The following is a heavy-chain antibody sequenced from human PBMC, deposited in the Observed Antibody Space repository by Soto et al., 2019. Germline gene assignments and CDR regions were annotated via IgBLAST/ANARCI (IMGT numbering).Heavy chain of an antibody. CDR3: AKGDNLGPKTGYAFDP. CDR1: GDSVSSNTAS. D-gene: IGHD5-12*01. Sequence: SQTLSLTCAISGDSVSSNTASWNWIKQSPSRGLEWLGRTYFRSKWYNDYAVSVKSRIIINPDTSNNQFSLQLNSVTPEDTAVYFCAKGDNLGPKTGYAFDPWGQGIMVTVSS. V-gene: IGHV6-1*01. CDR2: TYFRSKWYN. J-gene: IGHJ5*02.